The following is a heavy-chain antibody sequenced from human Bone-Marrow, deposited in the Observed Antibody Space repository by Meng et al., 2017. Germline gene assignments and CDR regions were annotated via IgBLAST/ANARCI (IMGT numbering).Heavy chain of an antibody. Sequence: GESLKISCTASGYTLSRDVVHWVRQAPGKGLEWVAAISQDRRGKYFADPVKGRFTISRDNSGNTVYLELNSLRPEDTAVYYCAREGLFSSGRCGFFDFWGQGTLVTVSS. CDR2: ISQDRRGK. CDR3: AREGLFSSGRCGFFDF. D-gene: IGHD3-22*01. V-gene: IGHV3-30*04. J-gene: IGHJ4*02. CDR1: GYTLSRDV.